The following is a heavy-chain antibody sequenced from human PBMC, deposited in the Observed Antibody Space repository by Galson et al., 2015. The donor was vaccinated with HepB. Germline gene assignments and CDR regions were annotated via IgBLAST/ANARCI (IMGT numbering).Heavy chain of an antibody. D-gene: IGHD3-22*01. Sequence: SVKVSCKASGYTFTSYAMNWVRQAPGQGLEWMGWINTNTGNPTYAQGFTGRFVFSLDTSVSTAYLQISSLKAEDTAVYYCARGQHYYDSSGHRAYYFDYWGQGTLVTVSS. V-gene: IGHV7-4-1*02. J-gene: IGHJ4*02. CDR2: INTNTGNP. CDR1: GYTFTSYA. CDR3: ARGQHYYDSSGHRAYYFDY.